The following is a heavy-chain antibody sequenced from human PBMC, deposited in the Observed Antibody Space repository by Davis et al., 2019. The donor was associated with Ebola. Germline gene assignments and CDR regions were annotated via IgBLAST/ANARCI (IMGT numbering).Heavy chain of an antibody. D-gene: IGHD2-15*01. J-gene: IGHJ6*02. CDR3: ARGSGVVVVAAREHYYYDMDV. CDR1: GFTFSSYS. Sequence: GESLKISCAASGFTFSSYSMNWVRQAPGKGLEWVSSISSSSSYIYYADSVKGRFTISRDNAKNSLYLQMNSLRAEDTAVYYCARGSGVVVVAAREHYYYDMDVWGQGTTVTVSS. CDR2: ISSSSSYI. V-gene: IGHV3-21*01.